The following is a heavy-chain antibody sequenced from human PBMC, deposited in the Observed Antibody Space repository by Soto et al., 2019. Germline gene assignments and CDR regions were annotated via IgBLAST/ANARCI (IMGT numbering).Heavy chain of an antibody. D-gene: IGHD3-22*01. J-gene: IGHJ6*04. Sequence: QVQLVQSGAEVKKPGASVKVSCKASGYTFTSYDINWVRQATGQGLEWMGWMNPNSGNTGYAQKFQGRVTMTRNSSISTAYTELSSLRSEDTAVYYCARGRDYYDSSGYYYVYYYYGMDVWGKGTTVTVSS. CDR2: MNPNSGNT. V-gene: IGHV1-8*01. CDR1: GYTFTSYD. CDR3: ARGRDYYDSSGYYYVYYYYGMDV.